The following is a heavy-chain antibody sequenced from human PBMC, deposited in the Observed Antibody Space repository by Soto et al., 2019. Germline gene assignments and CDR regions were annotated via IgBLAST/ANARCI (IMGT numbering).Heavy chain of an antibody. J-gene: IGHJ5*02. CDR1: GSSVTSPAHY. CDR3: DSGRYCLSGHCFPNWFEP. V-gene: IGHV4-30-4*08. CDR2: LYYGAST. D-gene: IGHD2-15*01. Sequence: SETLSLTCSVSGSSVTSPAHYWTWLRQSPGTGLRWFGYLYYGASTDYNQTITVRGTVSLDTSKNQFSLKLTFVTATDTDVDLCDSGRYCLSGHCFPNWFEPWGQGTLVTVSS.